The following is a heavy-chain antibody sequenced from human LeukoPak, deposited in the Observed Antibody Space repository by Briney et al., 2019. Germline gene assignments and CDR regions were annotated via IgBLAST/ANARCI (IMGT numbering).Heavy chain of an antibody. CDR1: GFTFSSYW. D-gene: IGHD3-9*01. J-gene: IGHJ3*02. CDR2: IKQDGSEK. CDR3: ARILRYFDRGAFDI. Sequence: GGSLRLSCAASGFTFSSYWMSWVRQAPGKGLEWVANIKQDGSEKYYVDSVKGRFTISRDNAKNSLYLQMNSLRAEDTAVYYCARILRYFDRGAFDIWGQGTMVTVSS. V-gene: IGHV3-7*01.